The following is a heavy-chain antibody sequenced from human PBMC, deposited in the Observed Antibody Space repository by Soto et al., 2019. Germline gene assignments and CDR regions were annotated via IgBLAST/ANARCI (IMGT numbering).Heavy chain of an antibody. Sequence: SETLSLTCTVSGGSISSSSYYWGWIRQPPGKGLEWIGSIYYSGSTYYNPSLKNQVTISVDTSKNKISLKLSSVTAADTSLYYCAILIRNYDILTGYYLPYYYYMDVWGKGTTVTVSS. CDR3: AILIRNYDILTGYYLPYYYYMDV. CDR1: GGSISSSSYY. CDR2: IYYSGST. J-gene: IGHJ6*03. V-gene: IGHV4-39*01. D-gene: IGHD3-9*01.